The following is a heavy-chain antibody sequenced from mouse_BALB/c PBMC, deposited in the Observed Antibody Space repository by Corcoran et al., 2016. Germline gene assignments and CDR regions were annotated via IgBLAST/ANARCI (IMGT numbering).Heavy chain of an antibody. CDR2: ILPGSGST. Sequence: QVQLQQSGAELMKPGASVKISCKATGYTFSSYWIEWVKQRPGHGLEWIGEILPGSGSTNYNEKFKGKATFTADTSSNTAYMQLSSLTSEDSAVYYCARHYRYDGRAWFAYWGQGTLVTVSA. J-gene: IGHJ3*01. V-gene: IGHV1-9*01. D-gene: IGHD2-14*01. CDR3: ARHYRYDGRAWFAY. CDR1: GYTFSSYW.